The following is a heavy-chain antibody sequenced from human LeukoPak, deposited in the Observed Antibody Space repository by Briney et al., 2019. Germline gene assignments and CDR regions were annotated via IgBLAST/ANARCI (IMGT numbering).Heavy chain of an antibody. D-gene: IGHD2-8*01. CDR3: ARGVSRWYYFDY. Sequence: SETLSLTCTVSGGSISSGSYYWSWIRQPAGKGLEWIGRIYTTGTTNYNPSLKSRVTILVDTSKNQFSLKLTSVTAADTAVYYCARGVSRWYYFDYWGQGTLVTVSS. J-gene: IGHJ4*02. CDR2: IYTTGTT. CDR1: GGSISSGSYY. V-gene: IGHV4-61*02.